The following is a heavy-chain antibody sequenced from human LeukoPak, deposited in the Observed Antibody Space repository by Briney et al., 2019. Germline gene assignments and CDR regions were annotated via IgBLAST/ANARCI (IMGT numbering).Heavy chain of an antibody. J-gene: IGHJ4*02. CDR3: ARLRGYSYGYREYYFDY. CDR1: GDSVTSLDHQ. CDR2: IYYSGST. D-gene: IGHD5-18*01. V-gene: IGHV4-39*01. Sequence: SETLSLTCNVSGDSVTSLDHQWTWIRQHPGKGLEWIGSIYYSGSTYYNPSLKSRVTISVDTSKNQFSLKLSSVTAADTAVYYCARLRGYSYGYREYYFDYWGQGTLVTVSS.